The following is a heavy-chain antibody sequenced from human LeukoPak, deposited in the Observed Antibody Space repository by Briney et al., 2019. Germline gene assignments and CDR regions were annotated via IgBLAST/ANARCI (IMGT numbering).Heavy chain of an antibody. CDR3: ARIYSGYELFDY. D-gene: IGHD5-12*01. J-gene: IGHJ4*02. CDR2: IYYSGST. CDR1: GGSISSYY. V-gene: IGHV4-59*01. Sequence: SETLSLTCTVSGGSISSYYWSWIRQPPGKGLEWIGYIYYSGSTNYNPSLKSRVTISVDTSKNQFSLKLSSVTAADTAVYYCARIYSGYELFDYWGQGTLVTVSS.